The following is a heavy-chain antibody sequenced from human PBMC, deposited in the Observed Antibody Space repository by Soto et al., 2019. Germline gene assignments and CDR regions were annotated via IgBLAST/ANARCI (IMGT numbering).Heavy chain of an antibody. J-gene: IGHJ4*02. CDR1: GYTFTGYY. CDR2: TNPNSGGT. V-gene: IGHV1-2*02. Sequence: ASVKVSCKASGYTFTGYYMHWVRQAPGQGLEWMGWTNPNSGGTNYAQKFQGRVTMTRDTSISTAYMELSRLRSDDTAVYYCASPLGIVGATIYRFDYWGQGTLVTVSS. CDR3: ASPLGIVGATIYRFDY. D-gene: IGHD1-26*01.